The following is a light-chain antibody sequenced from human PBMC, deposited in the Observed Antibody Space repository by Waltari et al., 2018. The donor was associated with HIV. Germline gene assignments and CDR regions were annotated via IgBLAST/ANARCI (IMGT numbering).Light chain of an antibody. V-gene: IGKV3-15*01. J-gene: IGKJ4*01. CDR1: RSVSSK. Sequence: EIVMTQSPATLSVSPGETATLSCRASRSVSSKLAWYQQKPGQAPRLLIYGASTRATGIPARFSGTGSGTEFTLTISSLQSEDFAIYYCHQYNNWLTFGGGTKLDIE. CDR2: GAS. CDR3: HQYNNWLT.